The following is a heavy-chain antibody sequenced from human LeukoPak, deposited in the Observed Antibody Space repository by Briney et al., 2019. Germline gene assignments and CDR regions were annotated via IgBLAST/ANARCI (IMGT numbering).Heavy chain of an antibody. CDR3: ARVFSTGPSGYFDY. CDR1: GYTFTGCY. J-gene: IGHJ4*02. Sequence: SVKVSCKASGYTFTGCYMHWVRQAPGQGLEWMGWISAYNGNTNYAQKLQGGVTMTTDTSTSTAYMELRSLRSDDTAVYYCARVFSTGPSGYFDYWGQGTLVTVSS. CDR2: ISAYNGNT. V-gene: IGHV1-18*04. D-gene: IGHD1-1*01.